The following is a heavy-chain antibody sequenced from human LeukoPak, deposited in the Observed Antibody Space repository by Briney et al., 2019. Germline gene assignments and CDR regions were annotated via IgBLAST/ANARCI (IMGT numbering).Heavy chain of an antibody. J-gene: IGHJ3*02. V-gene: IGHV3-30-3*01. CDR3: ARDTDYYDSSGYPGAFDI. Sequence: GGSLRLSCAASGFTFSSYAMHWVRQAPGKGLEWVAVISYDGSNKYYADSVEGRFTISRDNSKNTLYLQMNSLRAEDTAVYYCARDTDYYDSSGYPGAFDIWGQGTMVTVSS. CDR1: GFTFSSYA. D-gene: IGHD3-22*01. CDR2: ISYDGSNK.